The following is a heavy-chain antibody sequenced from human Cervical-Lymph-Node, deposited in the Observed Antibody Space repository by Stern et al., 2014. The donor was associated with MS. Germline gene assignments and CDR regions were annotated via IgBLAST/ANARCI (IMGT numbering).Heavy chain of an antibody. CDR1: GGSISSSGYY. J-gene: IGHJ5*02. CDR3: ATTRWDLFTWNWFDP. V-gene: IGHV4-61*02. Sequence: QVQLVQSGPGLVKPSQTLSLTCTVSGGSISSSGYYWSWIRQPPGKGLEWIGRIHDSGSTYYNPSLKSRVTISIDTAKNQFSLQLPSDTAADTAVYYCATTRWDLFTWNWFDPWGQGTLVTVSS. CDR2: IHDSGST. D-gene: IGHD1-26*01.